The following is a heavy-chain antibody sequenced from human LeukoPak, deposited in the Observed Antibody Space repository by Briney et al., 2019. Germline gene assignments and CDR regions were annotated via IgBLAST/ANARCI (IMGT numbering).Heavy chain of an antibody. Sequence: PSETLSLTCTVSGGSISSSSYYWGWIRQPPGKGLEWIGSIYYSGSTYYNPSLKSRVTISVDTSKNQFSLKLSSVTAADTAVYYCAREPDYYDSSGLFDYWGQGTLVTVSS. D-gene: IGHD3-22*01. CDR3: AREPDYYDSSGLFDY. CDR1: GGSISSSSYY. CDR2: IYYSGST. J-gene: IGHJ4*02. V-gene: IGHV4-39*07.